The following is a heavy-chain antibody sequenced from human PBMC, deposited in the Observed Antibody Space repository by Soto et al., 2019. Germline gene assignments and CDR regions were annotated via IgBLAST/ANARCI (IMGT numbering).Heavy chain of an antibody. Sequence: QVQLQESGPGLVKPSQTLSLTCTVSGGSISSGGYYWSWIRQHPGKGLEWLGYTYYSGRTYYKPSLKSRATTSVDTSKKHFSLKLSSVTAVDPAVYYCARTPRYWGQETLVTVSS. CDR3: ARTPRY. CDR2: TYYSGRT. V-gene: IGHV4-31*03. J-gene: IGHJ4*02. D-gene: IGHD2-15*01. CDR1: GGSISSGGYY.